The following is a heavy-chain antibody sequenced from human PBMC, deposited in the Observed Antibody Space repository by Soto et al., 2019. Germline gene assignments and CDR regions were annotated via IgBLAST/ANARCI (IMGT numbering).Heavy chain of an antibody. D-gene: IGHD2-15*01. CDR2: IYYSGST. CDR3: AATPRY. J-gene: IGHJ4*02. CDR1: CGSTSRFY. V-gene: IGHV4-59*01. Sequence: SGTLSLTRSVPCGSTSRFYWSWIRQPPGKGLEWIGYIYYSGSTDYSPSLKSRVTMSIDTSQNQVSLKLTSVTTADTAVYYCAATPRYWGQGPLVTVSS.